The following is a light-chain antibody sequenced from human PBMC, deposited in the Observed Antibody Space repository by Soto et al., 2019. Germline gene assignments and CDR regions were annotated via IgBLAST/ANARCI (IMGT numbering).Light chain of an antibody. CDR3: QQYGNSPIT. CDR1: ERIYSAY. CDR2: GTS. Sequence: EVVLTQSPGTLSLSRGERATLSCRASERIYSAYLGWYQQKPGQAPRLLIYGTSSRATGIPDRFSSSGSGTDFTLTISRLEPEDFAVYYCQQYGNSPITFGQGTRLE. J-gene: IGKJ5*01. V-gene: IGKV3-20*01.